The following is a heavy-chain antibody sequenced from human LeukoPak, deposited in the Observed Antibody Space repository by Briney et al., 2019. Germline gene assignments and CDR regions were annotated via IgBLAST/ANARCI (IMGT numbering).Heavy chain of an antibody. CDR1: GGTFSSYA. D-gene: IGHD3-3*01. CDR2: IIPIFGTA. Sequence: GASVKVSCKASGGTFSSYAISWVRQAPGQGLEWMGGIIPIFGTANYAQKFQGRVTITADESTSTAYMELSSLRSEDTAVYYCARDLIYYDFWSGYYLYYYYYMDVWGKGTTVTVSS. V-gene: IGHV1-69*13. CDR3: ARDLIYYDFWSGYYLYYYYYMDV. J-gene: IGHJ6*03.